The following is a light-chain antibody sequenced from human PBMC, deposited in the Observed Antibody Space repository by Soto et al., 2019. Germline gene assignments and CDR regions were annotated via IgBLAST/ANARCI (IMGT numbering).Light chain of an antibody. V-gene: IGKV3-15*01. Sequence: EIVMTQSPATLSVSPGERATLSCRASQSVSSNLAWYQQKPGQAPSLLIYGASTRATGTPARFSGSGSGTEFTLTIGRLEPEDFAVYYCQQYGSSSITFGQGTRPEIK. CDR1: QSVSSN. J-gene: IGKJ5*01. CDR2: GAS. CDR3: QQYGSSSIT.